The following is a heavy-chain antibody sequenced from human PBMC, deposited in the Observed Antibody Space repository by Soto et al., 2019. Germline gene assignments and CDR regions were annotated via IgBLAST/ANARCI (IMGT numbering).Heavy chain of an antibody. CDR1: GGSISSGSFH. V-gene: IGHV4-39*01. CDR2: IHNSGTT. D-gene: IGHD2-2*01. CDR3: ARHPVYATGWQIDY. J-gene: IGHJ4*02. Sequence: QVQLQESGPGLVKPSETLSLTCSVSGGSISSGSFHWGWIRQPPGKGLDWIGRIHNSGTTYYNASLKSRVSISIDTSKNQFSLKLSSVTAADTAVYYCARHPVYATGWQIDYWGQGTLVTVSP.